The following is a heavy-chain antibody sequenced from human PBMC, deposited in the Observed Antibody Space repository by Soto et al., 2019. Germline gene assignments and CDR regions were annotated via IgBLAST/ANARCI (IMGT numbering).Heavy chain of an antibody. V-gene: IGHV3-30*18. CDR2: ISYDGSNK. D-gene: IGHD2-2*01. CDR1: GFTFSSYG. J-gene: IGHJ6*02. CDR3: AKDSSSSSIFYSSVPHGMDV. Sequence: GGSLRLSCAASGFTFSSYGMHWVRQAPGKGLEWVAVISYDGSNKYYADSVKGRFTISRDNSKNTLYLQMNSLRAEDTAVYYCAKDSSSSSIFYSSVPHGMDVWGQGTTVTVSS.